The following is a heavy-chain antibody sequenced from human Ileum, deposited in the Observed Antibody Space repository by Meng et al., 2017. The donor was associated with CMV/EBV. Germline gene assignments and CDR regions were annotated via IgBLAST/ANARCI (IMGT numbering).Heavy chain of an antibody. J-gene: IGHJ4*02. CDR2: IQNDGSNK. Sequence: SGFTFSDYGIHWVRQAPGKGLEWVAFIQNDGSNKYYADSVEGRFTISRDNSKNTLYLQMNSLRSEDTAVYYCAKDGSAYYSTSFDYWGQGTLVTVSS. D-gene: IGHD1-26*01. CDR1: GFTFSDYG. CDR3: AKDGSAYYSTSFDY. V-gene: IGHV3-30*02.